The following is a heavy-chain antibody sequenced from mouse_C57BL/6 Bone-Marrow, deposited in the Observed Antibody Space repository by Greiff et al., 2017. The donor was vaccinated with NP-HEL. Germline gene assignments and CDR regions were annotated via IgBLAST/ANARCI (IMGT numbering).Heavy chain of an antibody. CDR2: INPNNGGT. CDR3: ARWGLFITTVDLYFDY. V-gene: IGHV1-26*01. J-gene: IGHJ2*01. D-gene: IGHD1-1*01. CDR1: GYTFTDYY. Sequence: EVQLQQSGPELVKPGASVKISCKASGYTFTDYYMNWVKQSHGKSLEWIGDINPNNGGTSYNQKFKGKATLTVDKSSSTAYMELRSLTSEDSAVYYCARWGLFITTVDLYFDYWGQGTTLTVSS.